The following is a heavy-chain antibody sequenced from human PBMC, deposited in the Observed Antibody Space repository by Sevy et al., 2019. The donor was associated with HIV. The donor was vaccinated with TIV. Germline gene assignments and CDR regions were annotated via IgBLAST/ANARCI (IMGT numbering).Heavy chain of an antibody. D-gene: IGHD5-12*01. CDR1: GFTFSSYA. J-gene: IGHJ6*03. Sequence: GGSLRLSCAASGFTFSSYAMSWVRQAPGKGLEWVSAISGSGGSTYYADSVKGRFTISRDNSKNTLYLQMNSLRAEDTAVYYCAKDGGYGKGYYYYMDVWGKGTTVTVSS. CDR2: ISGSGGST. V-gene: IGHV3-23*01. CDR3: AKDGGYGKGYYYYMDV.